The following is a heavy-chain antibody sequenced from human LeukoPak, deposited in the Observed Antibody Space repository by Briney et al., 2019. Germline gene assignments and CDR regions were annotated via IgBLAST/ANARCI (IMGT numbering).Heavy chain of an antibody. CDR3: ASYGDYPYYFDY. CDR1: GGSISSGDYY. D-gene: IGHD4-17*01. J-gene: IGHJ4*02. Sequence: SQTLSLTCTVSGGSISSGDYYWSWLRQPPGTGLEWIGYIYYSGSTYYNPSLKSRVTISVDTSKNQFSLKLSSVTAADTAVYYRASYGDYPYYFDYWGQGTLVTVSS. V-gene: IGHV4-30-4*01. CDR2: IYYSGST.